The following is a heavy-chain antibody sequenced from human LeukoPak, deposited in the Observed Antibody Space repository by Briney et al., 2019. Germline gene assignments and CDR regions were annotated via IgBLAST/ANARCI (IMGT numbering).Heavy chain of an antibody. CDR1: GFTVTRYY. CDR2: IYFSGTR. CDR3: ARAPVVVGPGVFFES. Sequence: GGSLRLSCVASGFTVTRYYMNWVRPAPGKGLEWVSTIYFSGTRYDADSVKGRFIISRDKSKNTLFLQMNSLRADDTAVYFCARAPVVVGPGVFFESWGQGALVTVSA. D-gene: IGHD2-21*01. J-gene: IGHJ4*02. V-gene: IGHV3-53*01.